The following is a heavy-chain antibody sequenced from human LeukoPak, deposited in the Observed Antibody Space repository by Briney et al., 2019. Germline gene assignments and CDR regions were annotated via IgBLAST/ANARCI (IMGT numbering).Heavy chain of an antibody. CDR2: ISWNSGSI. V-gene: IGHV3-9*01. D-gene: IGHD3-9*01. CDR1: GFTFDDYA. Sequence: GRSLRLSCAASGFTFDDYAMHWVRQAPGKGLEWVSGISWNSGSIGYADSVKGRFTISRDNSKNTLYLQMNSLRAEDSALYYCAKDPYNILTGYRYFFDYWGQGTLVTVSS. J-gene: IGHJ4*02. CDR3: AKDPYNILTGYRYFFDY.